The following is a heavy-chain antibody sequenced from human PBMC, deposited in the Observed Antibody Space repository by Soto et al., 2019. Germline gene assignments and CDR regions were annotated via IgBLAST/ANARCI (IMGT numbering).Heavy chain of an antibody. CDR3: ARVPLLSSSPTFFDY. D-gene: IGHD6-6*01. Sequence: GGSLRLSCAASGFTFSSYSMNWVRQAPGKGLEWVSSISSSSSYIYYADSVKGRFTISRDNAENSLYLQMNSLRAEDTAVYYCARVPLLSSSPTFFDYWGQGTLVTVSS. V-gene: IGHV3-21*01. J-gene: IGHJ4*02. CDR2: ISSSSSYI. CDR1: GFTFSSYS.